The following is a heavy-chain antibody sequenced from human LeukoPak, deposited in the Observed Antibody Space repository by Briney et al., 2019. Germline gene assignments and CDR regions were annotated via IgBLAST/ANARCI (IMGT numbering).Heavy chain of an antibody. CDR3: ARGLAWDAFDI. CDR2: ISGSASTI. J-gene: IGHJ3*02. Sequence: PGGSLRLSGAASGFTFSGYAMKWVRQAPGKGLEWVSYISGSASTIYYADSVKGRFTISRDNAKNSLYLQMNSLRAEDTAVYYCARGLAWDAFDIWGQGTMVTVSS. V-gene: IGHV3-48*03. D-gene: IGHD5/OR15-5a*01. CDR1: GFTFSGYA.